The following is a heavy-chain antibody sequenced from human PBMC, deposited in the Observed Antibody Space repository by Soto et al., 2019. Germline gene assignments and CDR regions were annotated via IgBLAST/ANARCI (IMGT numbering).Heavy chain of an antibody. J-gene: IGHJ4*02. CDR1: GFTFSHYG. CDR3: ARYSGKYQGPIDY. CDR2: ISYDGSNK. V-gene: IGHV3-30*03. Sequence: QVQLVESGGGVVQPGRSLRLSCAASGFTFSHYGIHWVRQAPGKGLEWLAVISYDGSNKHYADSVKGRFTVSRDNSKNTLYLQMNSLRAEDKGVYFCARYSGKYQGPIDYWGQGTLVTVSS. D-gene: IGHD1-26*01.